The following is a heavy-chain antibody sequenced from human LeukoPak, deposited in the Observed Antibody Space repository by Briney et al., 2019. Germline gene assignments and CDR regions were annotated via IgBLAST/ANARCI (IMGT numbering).Heavy chain of an antibody. V-gene: IGHV1-2*02. CDR1: GYTFTGYY. D-gene: IGHD4-17*01. J-gene: IGHJ4*02. CDR2: IDSNSGGT. Sequence: ASVKVSCKSSGYTFTGYYMHWVRQAPGQGFEWMGRIDSNSGGTNYAPNFQGRVTMTRDTSISTVYMELISLRSDDTAVYYCAREMNYDDYRTSDYWGQGTLVTVSS. CDR3: AREMNYDDYRTSDY.